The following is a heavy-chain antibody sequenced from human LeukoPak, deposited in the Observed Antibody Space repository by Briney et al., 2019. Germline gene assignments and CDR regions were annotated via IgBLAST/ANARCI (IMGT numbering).Heavy chain of an antibody. Sequence: SETLSLTCTVSGGSISSYYWSWIRQPPGKGLEWIGYIYYIGSTYYNPSLKSRVTISINTSKNQFSLSLTSVTAADTAVYYCARIPSPGWFDPWGQGTLVTVSS. J-gene: IGHJ5*02. CDR1: GGSISSYY. V-gene: IGHV4-59*12. CDR2: IYYIGST. CDR3: ARIPSPGWFDP.